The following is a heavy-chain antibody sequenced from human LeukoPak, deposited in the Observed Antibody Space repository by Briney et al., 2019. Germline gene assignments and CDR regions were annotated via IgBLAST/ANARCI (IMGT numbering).Heavy chain of an antibody. CDR3: ARVPSTRGRRSGGSCYLIDY. CDR2: VNPNSSNT. J-gene: IGHJ4*02. D-gene: IGHD2-15*01. Sequence: ASVKVSCKASGYTFTSYDINWVRQATGQGLEWMGWVNPNSSNTGYAQKFQGRVTMTRNTSISTAYMELSSLRSEDTAVYYCARVPSTRGRRSGGSCYLIDYWGQGTLVTVSS. CDR1: GYTFTSYD. V-gene: IGHV1-8*01.